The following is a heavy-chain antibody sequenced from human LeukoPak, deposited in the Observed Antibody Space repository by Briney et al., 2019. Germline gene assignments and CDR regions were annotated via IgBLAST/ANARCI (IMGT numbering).Heavy chain of an antibody. J-gene: IGHJ6*02. CDR1: GYSFTSYW. CDR2: IYPGDFDT. Sequence: GESLKISCKGSGYSFTSYWIGWVRQMPGKGLEWMGIIYPGDFDTRYSPSFQGQVTISADKSISTAYLQWSSLKASDTAMYYCARHETGYSSSWYYYYGMDVWRQGTTVTVSS. CDR3: ARHETGYSSSWYYYYGMDV. D-gene: IGHD6-13*01. V-gene: IGHV5-51*01.